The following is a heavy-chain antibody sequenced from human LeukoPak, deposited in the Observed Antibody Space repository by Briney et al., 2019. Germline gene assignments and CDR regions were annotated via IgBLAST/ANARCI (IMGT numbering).Heavy chain of an antibody. V-gene: IGHV4-30-4*08. Sequence: SQTLSLTCTVSGGSISSGDYYWSWIRQPPGKGLEWIGYIYYSGSTSYNPSLKSRVTISVDTSKNQFSLKLSSVTAADTAVYYCARGEAAAGNNWFDPWGQGTLVTVSS. CDR3: ARGEAAAGNNWFDP. D-gene: IGHD6-13*01. CDR1: GGSISSGDYY. CDR2: IYYSGST. J-gene: IGHJ5*02.